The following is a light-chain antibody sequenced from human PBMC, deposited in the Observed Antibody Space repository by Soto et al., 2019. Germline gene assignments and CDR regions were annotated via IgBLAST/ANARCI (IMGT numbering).Light chain of an antibody. CDR2: GAS. V-gene: IGKV3-20*01. CDR3: QHYGSSPT. J-gene: IGKJ4*01. CDR1: QRVTSTY. Sequence: EMVVTQSPDTLSLSPGERAALSCRASQRVTSTYLAWYQKKPDPAPRLLIYGASIRANGIPDRFSGSGSATDFSLTISRMEPEDCAVYYCQHYGSSPTFGGGTKVEIK.